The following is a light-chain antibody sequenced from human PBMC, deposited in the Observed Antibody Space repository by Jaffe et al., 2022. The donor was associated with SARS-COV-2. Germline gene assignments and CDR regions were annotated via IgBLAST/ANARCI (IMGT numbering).Light chain of an antibody. J-gene: IGLJ3*02. CDR2: LNSDGSH. CDR3: QTWGTGVWV. V-gene: IGLV4-69*01. CDR1: SGHSSNA. Sequence: QLVLTQSPSASASLGASVKLTCTLSSGHSSNAIAWHQQQPEKGPRFLMKLNSDGSHYKGDGIPDRFSGSSSGAERYLTISSLQSEDEADYYCQTWGTGVWVFGGGTKLTVL.